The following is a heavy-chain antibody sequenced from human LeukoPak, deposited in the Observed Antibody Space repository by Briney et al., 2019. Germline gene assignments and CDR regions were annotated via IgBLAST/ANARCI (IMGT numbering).Heavy chain of an antibody. Sequence: PSETLSLTCTVSGGSISSYYWSWIRQPPGKGLEWIGYIYYSGSTNYNPSLKSRVTISVDTSKNQFSLKLSSVTAADTAVYYCAAQPDRIAPPWGQGTLVTVSS. J-gene: IGHJ5*02. CDR3: AAQPDRIAPP. D-gene: IGHD6-13*01. V-gene: IGHV4-59*12. CDR1: GGSISSYY. CDR2: IYYSGST.